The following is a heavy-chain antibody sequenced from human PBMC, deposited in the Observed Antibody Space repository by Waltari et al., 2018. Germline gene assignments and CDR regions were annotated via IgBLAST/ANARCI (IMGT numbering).Heavy chain of an antibody. J-gene: IGHJ3*02. Sequence: EVQLVESGGGLVKPGGSLRLSCAASGFTFSNAWMSWVRQAPGKGLEWVGRIKSKTDGGTTDYAAPVKGRFTISRDDSKNTLYLQMNSLKTEDTAVYYCAGFVEMATIDAFDIWGQGTMVTVSS. D-gene: IGHD5-12*01. V-gene: IGHV3-15*01. CDR2: IKSKTDGGTT. CDR1: GFTFSNAW. CDR3: AGFVEMATIDAFDI.